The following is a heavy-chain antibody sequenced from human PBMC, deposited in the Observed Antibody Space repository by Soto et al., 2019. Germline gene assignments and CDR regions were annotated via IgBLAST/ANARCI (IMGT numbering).Heavy chain of an antibody. CDR3: ARVLMVWGAAPFTGLDV. J-gene: IGHJ6*02. Sequence: SEPLALTCTVSVGSISDHYYMWIRQSPGKGLEHIGYIHNGGSTYYNPSLKSRVTISVDTSKNQFSPMLSSGTAADTAVYYFARVLMVWGAAPFTGLDVWGQEATVTVSS. CDR2: IHNGGST. D-gene: IGHD3-16*01. CDR1: VGSISDHY. V-gene: IGHV4-59*11.